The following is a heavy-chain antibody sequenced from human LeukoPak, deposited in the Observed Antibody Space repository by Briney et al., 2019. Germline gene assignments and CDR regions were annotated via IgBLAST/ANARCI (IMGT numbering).Heavy chain of an antibody. V-gene: IGHV3-30*18. Sequence: PGRSLRLSCAASGFTFSSYDMHWVRQAPGKGLEWVPVISYDGSNKYYADSVKGRFTISRDNSKNTLYLQMNSLRAEDTAVYYCAKDSGQWLPHDAFDIWGQGTMVTVSS. J-gene: IGHJ3*02. CDR3: AKDSGQWLPHDAFDI. CDR1: GFTFSSYD. CDR2: ISYDGSNK. D-gene: IGHD6-19*01.